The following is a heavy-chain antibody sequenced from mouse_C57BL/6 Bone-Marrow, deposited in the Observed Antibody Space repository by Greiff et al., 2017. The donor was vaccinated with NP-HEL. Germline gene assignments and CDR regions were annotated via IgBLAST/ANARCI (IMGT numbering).Heavy chain of an antibody. V-gene: IGHV3-6*01. J-gene: IGHJ1*03. CDR2: ISYDGSN. CDR1: GYSITSGYY. Sequence: EVKLVESGPGLVKPSQSLSLTCSVTGYSITSGYYWNWIRQFPGNKLEWMGYISYDGSNNYNPSLKNRISITRDTSKNQFFLKLNSVTTEDTATYYCASDDYWYFDVWGTGTTDTVSS. CDR3: ASDDYWYFDV.